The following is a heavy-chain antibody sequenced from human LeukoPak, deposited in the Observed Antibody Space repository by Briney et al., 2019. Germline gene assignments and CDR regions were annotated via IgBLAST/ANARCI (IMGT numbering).Heavy chain of an antibody. J-gene: IGHJ4*02. D-gene: IGHD2-2*01. CDR2: IYYSGST. CDR3: ARRSLVPAAMFDY. V-gene: IGHV4-31*03. CDR1: GGSISSSSYY. Sequence: PSETLSLTCTVSGGSISSSSYYWSWIRQHPGKGLEWIGYIYYSGSTYYNPSLKSRVTISVDTSKNQFSLKLSSVTAADTAVYYCARRSLVPAAMFDYWGQGTLVTVSS.